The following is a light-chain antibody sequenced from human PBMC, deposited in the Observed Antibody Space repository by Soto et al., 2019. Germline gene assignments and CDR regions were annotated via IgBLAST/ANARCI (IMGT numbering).Light chain of an antibody. CDR2: GAS. V-gene: IGKV3-15*01. J-gene: IGKJ4*01. Sequence: EIVMTQSPATLSVSPGERVTLSCRASQDIRSSLAWYQQKPGQAPRLLIYGASIRATGVPATFSGSGSGTEFTLSISSLQSEHLGVYYCQQDSSWPLTVRGGTKVDIX. CDR1: QDIRSS. CDR3: QQDSSWPLT.